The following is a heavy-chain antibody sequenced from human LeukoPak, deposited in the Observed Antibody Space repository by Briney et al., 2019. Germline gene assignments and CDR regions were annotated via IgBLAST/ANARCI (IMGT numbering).Heavy chain of an antibody. V-gene: IGHV3-30*04. D-gene: IGHD2-2*01. Sequence: GGSLRLSCAASGFTFSSYAMHWVRQAPGKGLEWVAVISYDGSNKYYADSVKGRFTISTDNSKNTLYLQMNSLRAEDTAVYYCARYCSSTSCYSPGSFDYWGQGTLVTVSS. CDR1: GFTFSSYA. J-gene: IGHJ4*02. CDR3: ARYCSSTSCYSPGSFDY. CDR2: ISYDGSNK.